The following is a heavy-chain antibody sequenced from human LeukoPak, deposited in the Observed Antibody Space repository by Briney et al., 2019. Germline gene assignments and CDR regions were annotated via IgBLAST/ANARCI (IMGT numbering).Heavy chain of an antibody. CDR2: IRKDGGDI. V-gene: IGHV3-7*01. CDR3: ARDAFGDFSY. D-gene: IGHD3-10*01. J-gene: IGHJ4*02. Sequence: GGSLRLSCVGSELSLGNYWMNWFRQAPGKGLEWVANIRKDGGDIHYVDSVKGRFTISRDNAKNSVYLQMHRLRAEDTAVYYCARDAFGDFSYWGQGILVTVSS. CDR1: ELSLGNYW.